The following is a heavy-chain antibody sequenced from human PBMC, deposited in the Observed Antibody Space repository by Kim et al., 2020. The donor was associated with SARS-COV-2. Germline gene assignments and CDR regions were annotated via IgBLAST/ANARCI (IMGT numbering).Heavy chain of an antibody. D-gene: IGHD3-16*02. CDR3: ARGCYDYVWGRYRLNWFDP. CDR2: INHSGST. J-gene: IGHJ5*02. V-gene: IGHV4-34*01. Sequence: SETLSLTCAVYGGSFSGYYWSWIRQPPGKGLEWIGEINHSGSTNYNPSLKSRVTISVDTSKNQFSLKLSSVTAADTAVYYCARGCYDYVWGRYRLNWFDP. CDR1: GGSFSGYY.